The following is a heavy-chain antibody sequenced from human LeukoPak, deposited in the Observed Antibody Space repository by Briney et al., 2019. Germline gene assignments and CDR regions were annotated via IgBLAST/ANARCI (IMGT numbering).Heavy chain of an antibody. V-gene: IGHV3-66*02. J-gene: IGHJ4*02. CDR3: ARRESGSYSYDY. Sequence: GGSLRLSCAASGFTVSSNYMSWVRQAPGKGLEWVSVIYSGGSTYYADSVKGRFTISRDNSKNTLYLQMNSLRAEDTAVSYCARRESGSYSYDYWGQGTLVTVSS. CDR2: IYSGGST. D-gene: IGHD1-26*01. CDR1: GFTVSSNY.